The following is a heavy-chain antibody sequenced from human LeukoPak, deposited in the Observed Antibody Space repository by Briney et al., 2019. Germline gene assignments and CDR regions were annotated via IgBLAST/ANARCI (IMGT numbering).Heavy chain of an antibody. Sequence: SVKVSCKASGGTFSSYAISWVRQAPGQGLEWMGRIIPIFGTANYAQKFQGRVTITTDESTSTAYMELCSLRSEDTAVYYCARGGDDERGGAFDIWGQGTMVTVSS. D-gene: IGHD2-21*02. V-gene: IGHV1-69*05. CDR1: GGTFSSYA. J-gene: IGHJ3*02. CDR3: ARGGDDERGGAFDI. CDR2: IIPIFGTA.